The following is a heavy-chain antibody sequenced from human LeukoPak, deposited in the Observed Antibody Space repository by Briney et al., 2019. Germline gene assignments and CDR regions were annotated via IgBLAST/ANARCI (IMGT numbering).Heavy chain of an antibody. CDR1: GYTFTGYY. V-gene: IGHV1-2*02. CDR2: INPNSGGT. Sequence: ASVKVSCKASGYTFTGYYMHWVRPAPGQGLEWMGWINPNSGGTNYAQKFQGRVTMTRDTSISTAYMELSRLRSDDTAVYYCARVRVYSYGPYYFDYWGQGTLVTVSS. D-gene: IGHD5-18*01. J-gene: IGHJ4*02. CDR3: ARVRVYSYGPYYFDY.